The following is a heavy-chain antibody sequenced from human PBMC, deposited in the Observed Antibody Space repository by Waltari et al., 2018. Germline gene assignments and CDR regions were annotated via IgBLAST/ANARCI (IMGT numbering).Heavy chain of an antibody. V-gene: IGHV5-51*01. Sequence: EVQLVQSGAEVKPPGESLQISCKCSGYTFTLYAISWGPQLPGKGLEWMGLINPGDADTRYSPSFQGQVTISADKSISTAYLQWSSLKASDTAMYYCAKLRRDSGYDPSDAFDIWGQGTMVTVSS. CDR2: INPGDADT. CDR3: AKLRRDSGYDPSDAFDI. CDR1: GYTFTLYA. J-gene: IGHJ3*02. D-gene: IGHD5-12*01.